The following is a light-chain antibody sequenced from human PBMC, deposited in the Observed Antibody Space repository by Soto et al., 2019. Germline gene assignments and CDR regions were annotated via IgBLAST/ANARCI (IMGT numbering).Light chain of an antibody. CDR1: QTISSW. V-gene: IGKV1-5*03. J-gene: IGKJ1*01. CDR2: KAY. Sequence: DIQMTQSPSTLSGSVGDRVTITCRASQTISSWLAWYQQKPGKAHKLLIYKAYTLKSGVPSRFSGSGSGTEFTLTIRSLQPDDFATYYCKQYNSYSPTFGQGTKVDI. CDR3: KQYNSYSPT.